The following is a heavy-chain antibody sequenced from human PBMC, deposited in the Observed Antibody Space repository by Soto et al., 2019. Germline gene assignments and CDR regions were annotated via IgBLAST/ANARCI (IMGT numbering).Heavy chain of an antibody. CDR2: ISYDGSNK. V-gene: IGHV3-30*03. CDR3: AIIGGRFGGSGRLWGDY. D-gene: IGHD3-10*01. Sequence: QVQLVESGGGVVQPGRSLRLSCAASGFTFSSYGMHWVRQAPGKGLEWVAVISYDGSNKYYADSVKDRFTISRDNSKNXXYLQMNGLRAEDTAVYYCAIIGGRFGGSGRLWGDYWGQGTLVTVSS. J-gene: IGHJ4*02. CDR1: GFTFSSYG.